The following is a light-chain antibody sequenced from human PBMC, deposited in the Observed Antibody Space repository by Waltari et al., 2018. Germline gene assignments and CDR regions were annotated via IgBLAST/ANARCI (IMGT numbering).Light chain of an antibody. V-gene: IGLV3-19*01. CDR3: NSRDSTGDLVV. CDR2: GQN. J-gene: IGLJ2*01. Sequence: SSELTQDPGVSVALGQTVTITCPGTSHASWYQQKPGQAPVLVLYGQNNRPSGIPDRFSGSTSGNTASLIITEVQAGDEADYYCNSRDSTGDLVVFGGGTKLTVL. CDR1: SH.